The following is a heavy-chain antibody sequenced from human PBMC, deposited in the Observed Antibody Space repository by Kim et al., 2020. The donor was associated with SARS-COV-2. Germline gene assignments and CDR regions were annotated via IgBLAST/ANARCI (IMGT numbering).Heavy chain of an antibody. CDR1: GGSFSGYY. V-gene: IGHV4-34*01. CDR2: INHSGST. D-gene: IGHD2-2*01. Sequence: SETLSLTCAVYGGSFSGYYWSWIRQPPGKGLEWIGEINHSGSTNYNPSLKSRVTISVDTSKNQFSLKLSSVTAADTAVYYCARGKKYQLLYYYYGMDVWGQGTTVTVSS. J-gene: IGHJ6*02. CDR3: ARGKKYQLLYYYYGMDV.